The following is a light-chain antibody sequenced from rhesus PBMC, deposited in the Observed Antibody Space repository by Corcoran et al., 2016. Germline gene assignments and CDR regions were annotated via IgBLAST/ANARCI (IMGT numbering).Light chain of an antibody. CDR2: HAS. J-gene: IGKJ1*01. CDR3: QQYNSWRT. V-gene: IGKV3-42*02. CDR1: QSVGSN. Sequence: TVVTQSPATLPLSPGERATLSCRASQSVGSNLAWYQQKPGQAPKHLIYHASSRATGIPARFSGSGSGTEFTLTISSLEPEDVGVYYCQQYNSWRTFGQGTKVEIK.